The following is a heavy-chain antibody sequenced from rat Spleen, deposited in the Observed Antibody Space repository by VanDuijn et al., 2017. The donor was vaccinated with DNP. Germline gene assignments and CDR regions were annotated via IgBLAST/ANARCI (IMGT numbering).Heavy chain of an antibody. Sequence: EVQLVESGGGLVQPGRSLKLSCAASGFTFSDYNMAWVRQSPKKGLEWVATIIYDGSRTYYPDSVKGRFTISRDNAENTVYLQMSSLRSEDTATYYCASWAPIAPLSTSNYWGQGVMVTVSS. D-gene: IGHD1-2*01. CDR2: IIYDGSRT. CDR1: GFTFSDYN. V-gene: IGHV5S10*01. J-gene: IGHJ2*01. CDR3: ASWAPIAPLSTSNY.